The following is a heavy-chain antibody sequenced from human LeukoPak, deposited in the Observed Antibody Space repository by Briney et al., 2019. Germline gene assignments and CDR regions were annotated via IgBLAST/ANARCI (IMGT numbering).Heavy chain of an antibody. CDR1: GYTVTSYY. V-gene: IGHV1-46*01. J-gene: IGHJ5*02. D-gene: IGHD2-2*01. CDR2: LNPSGGSS. Sequence: ASVKVSCKASGYTVTSYYMHWVRQAPGQGLEWMGILNPSGGSSSYAQKFQGRVTMTRDTSISTAYMELSRLRSDDTAVYYCARDPGCSSTSCSHGFDPWGQGTLVTVSS. CDR3: ARDPGCSSTSCSHGFDP.